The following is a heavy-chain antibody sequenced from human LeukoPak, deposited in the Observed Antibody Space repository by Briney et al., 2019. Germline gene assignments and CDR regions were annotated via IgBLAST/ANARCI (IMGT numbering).Heavy chain of an antibody. Sequence: ASVKVSCKASGYTFTSYYMHWVRQAPGQGLEWMGIINPSGGSTSYAQKFQGRVTMTRDMSKSTVYMELRSLRSEDTAVYYCARDLRWTSGVGDSFDIWGQGTMVTVSS. CDR3: ARDLRWTSGVGDSFDI. CDR1: GYTFTSYY. D-gene: IGHD3-10*01. CDR2: INPSGGST. V-gene: IGHV1-46*01. J-gene: IGHJ3*02.